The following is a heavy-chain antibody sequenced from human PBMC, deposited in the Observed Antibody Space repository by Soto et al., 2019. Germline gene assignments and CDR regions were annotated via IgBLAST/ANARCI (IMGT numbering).Heavy chain of an antibody. Sequence: PSETLSLTCTVSGGSISSYYWGWIRQPPGKGLEWIGSIYYSGSTYYNPSLKSRVTISVDTSKNQFSLKLSSVTAADTAVYYCARHGSGSYSFLYYLDYWGQGTLVTVS. J-gene: IGHJ4*02. CDR2: IYYSGST. CDR3: ARHGSGSYSFLYYLDY. CDR1: GGSISSYY. V-gene: IGHV4-39*01. D-gene: IGHD1-26*01.